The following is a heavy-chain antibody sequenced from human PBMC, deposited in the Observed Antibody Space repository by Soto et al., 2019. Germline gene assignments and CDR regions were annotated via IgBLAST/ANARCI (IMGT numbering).Heavy chain of an antibody. CDR2: IHVTGYT. CDR3: ARGGALRPNGHVPLDF. D-gene: IGHD3-16*01. V-gene: IGHV4-30-2*01. Sequence: QLMLQESGSGLVRPSQTLSLTCTVSGDSITSGMYSWSLIRQAPGKGLEWIGNIHVTGYTVFSPSVRRRVTMSVATSRNQFSLNLNSVTAADTAVYFCARGGALRPNGHVPLDFWGQGTLVTVSS. CDR1: GDSITSGMYS. J-gene: IGHJ4*02.